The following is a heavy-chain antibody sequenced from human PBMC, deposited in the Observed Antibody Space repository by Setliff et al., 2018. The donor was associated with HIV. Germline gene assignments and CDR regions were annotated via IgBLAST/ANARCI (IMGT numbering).Heavy chain of an antibody. D-gene: IGHD6-19*01. CDR1: GFTFSSYS. Sequence: GGSLRLSCAASGFTFSSYSMNWVRQAPGKGLECVSSISSSSSYIYYADSVKGRFTVSRDNAKNSLYLQMNSLRAGDTAVYYCAKDYSSGWFDYWGQGTLVTVSS. CDR3: AKDYSSGWFDY. J-gene: IGHJ4*02. V-gene: IGHV3-21*06. CDR2: ISSSSSYI.